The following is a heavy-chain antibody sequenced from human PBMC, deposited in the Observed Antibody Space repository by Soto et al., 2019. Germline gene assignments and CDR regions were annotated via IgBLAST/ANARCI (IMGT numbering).Heavy chain of an antibody. D-gene: IGHD6-6*01. Sequence: GGSLRLSCADSGFTFSSYWMSWVRQAPGKGLEWVANIKQDGNEKYYVDSVKGRFTISRDNAKNSLYLQMNSLRAEDTAVYYCARVASLAAFYWGQGTLVTVS. CDR3: ARVASLAAFY. V-gene: IGHV3-7*05. CDR2: IKQDGNEK. CDR1: GFTFSSYW. J-gene: IGHJ4*02.